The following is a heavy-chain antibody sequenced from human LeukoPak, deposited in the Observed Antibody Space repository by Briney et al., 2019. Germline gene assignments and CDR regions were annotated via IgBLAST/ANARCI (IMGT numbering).Heavy chain of an antibody. CDR2: IYSSGNT. D-gene: IGHD3-22*01. CDR3: ARAHDRGYYYGFDY. CDR1: GFTFSSYA. Sequence: GGSLRLSCAASGFTFSSYAMSWVRQAPGQGLEWASVIYSSGNTYYADSVQGRFTMSRDNPENTLYLRMNSLRAEDTALYYCARAHDRGYYYGFDYWGQGTLVTVSS. V-gene: IGHV3-66*01. J-gene: IGHJ4*02.